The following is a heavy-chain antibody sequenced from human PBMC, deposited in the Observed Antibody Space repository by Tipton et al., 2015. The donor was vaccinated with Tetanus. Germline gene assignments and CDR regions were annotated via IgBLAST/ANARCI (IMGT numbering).Heavy chain of an antibody. D-gene: IGHD6-19*01. CDR3: RAEAGTDY. J-gene: IGHJ4*02. Sequence: SLRLSCVASGFTFSHFAVSWVRQAPGKGLEWVSGISGDSSQIYYANSVRGRFTISRDNSKNTAYLQMDSLRVEDTALYYCRAEAGTDYWGQGTLVTASS. CDR2: ISGDSSQI. V-gene: IGHV3-23*01. CDR1: GFTFSHFA.